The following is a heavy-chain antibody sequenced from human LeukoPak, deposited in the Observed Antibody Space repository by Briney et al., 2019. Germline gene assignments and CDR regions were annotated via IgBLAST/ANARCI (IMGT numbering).Heavy chain of an antibody. D-gene: IGHD5/OR15-5a*01. CDR2: VYYSGST. Sequence: SETLSLTCTVSGGSISSSSFYWGWIRQPPGKGLEWIGNVYYSGSTYYNPSLKSRVTISVDTSKNQFSLRLSSVTAADTAVYYCARWVSTPRGYFDYWGQGTLVTVYS. CDR3: ARWVSTPRGYFDY. CDR1: GGSISSSSFY. V-gene: IGHV4-39*01. J-gene: IGHJ4*02.